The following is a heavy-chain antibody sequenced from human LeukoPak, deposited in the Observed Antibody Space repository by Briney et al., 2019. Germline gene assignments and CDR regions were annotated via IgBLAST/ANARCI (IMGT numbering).Heavy chain of an antibody. D-gene: IGHD5-24*01. Sequence: SETLSLTCTVSGGSISSNYWSWIRQPAGKGLEWIGRIYTSGRANYNPSLKSRVTMSVDTSKDQFSLKLSSVTAADTAVYYCARNWNGYDYNFGDAFDIWGQGTMVTVSS. V-gene: IGHV4-4*07. CDR2: IYTSGRA. CDR1: GGSISSNY. J-gene: IGHJ3*02. CDR3: ARNWNGYDYNFGDAFDI.